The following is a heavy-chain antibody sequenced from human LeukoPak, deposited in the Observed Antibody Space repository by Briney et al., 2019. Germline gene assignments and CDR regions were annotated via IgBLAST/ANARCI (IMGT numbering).Heavy chain of an antibody. Sequence: PGGSLRPSCAASGFTFSSYGMHWVRQAPGKGLEWVSSISSSSSYIYYADLVKGRFTISRDNAKNSLYLQMNSLRAEDTAVYYCARARSTSFAKVLQHWGQGTLVTVSS. D-gene: IGHD2-2*01. V-gene: IGHV3-21*01. CDR3: ARARSTSFAKVLQH. CDR1: GFTFSSYG. J-gene: IGHJ1*01. CDR2: ISSSSSYI.